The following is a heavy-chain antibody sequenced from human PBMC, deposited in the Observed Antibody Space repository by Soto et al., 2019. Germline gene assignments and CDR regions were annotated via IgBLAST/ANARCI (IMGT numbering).Heavy chain of an antibody. Sequence: QVQLVESGGGVVQPGRSLRLSCAASGFTFSTYGMHWVRQAPGKGLEWVAIISHDGSSKFYTESVKGRFTISRDNSKNTLYRQMDSLRGEDTAMYYCVRKVLEDWGQGTLVTVSS. J-gene: IGHJ4*02. V-gene: IGHV3-30*03. CDR2: ISHDGSSK. CDR1: GFTFSTYG. CDR3: VRKVLED. D-gene: IGHD1-1*01.